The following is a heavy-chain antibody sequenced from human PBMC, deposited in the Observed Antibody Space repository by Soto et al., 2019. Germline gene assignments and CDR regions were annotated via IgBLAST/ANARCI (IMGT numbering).Heavy chain of an antibody. CDR2: IKQDGSEK. CDR3: ARDFN. CDR1: GFTCSSYD. Sequence: PGGSLRLSCAASGFTCSSYDMSWVRRAPGKGLEWVANIKQDGSEKYYVDSVKGRFTISRDNAKNSLYLQMNSLRAEDTAVYYCARDFNLGEGTLVTVSS. J-gene: IGHJ4*02. V-gene: IGHV3-7*01.